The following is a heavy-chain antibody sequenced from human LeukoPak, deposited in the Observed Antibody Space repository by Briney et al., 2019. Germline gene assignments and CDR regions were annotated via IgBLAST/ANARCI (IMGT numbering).Heavy chain of an antibody. CDR1: GFTVSSNY. Sequence: GGSLRLSCAASGFTVSSNYMSWVRQAPGKGLEWVSGISGSGGSTYYADSVKGRFTISRDSSKNTLYLQMNSLRAEDTAVYYCARGASSWLFDYWGQGTLVTVSS. CDR3: ARGASSWLFDY. V-gene: IGHV3-23*01. D-gene: IGHD6-13*01. CDR2: ISGSGGST. J-gene: IGHJ4*02.